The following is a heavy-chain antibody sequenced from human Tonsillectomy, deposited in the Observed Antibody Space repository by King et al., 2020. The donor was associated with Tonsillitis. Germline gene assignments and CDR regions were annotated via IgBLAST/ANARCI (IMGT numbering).Heavy chain of an antibody. CDR3: AKGSGNYYFDY. D-gene: IGHD2-15*01. CDR2: IDNSGRTT. Sequence: VQLVESGGGLVQPGGSLRISCAASGFTFSNYGMSWVRQAPGKGAEWGSTIDNSGRTTYYADSVKGRFTISRDNSKNTLHLQMNSLRVEDTAVYYCAKGSGNYYFDYWGQGTVVTVSS. V-gene: IGHV3-23*04. J-gene: IGHJ4*02. CDR1: GFTFSNYG.